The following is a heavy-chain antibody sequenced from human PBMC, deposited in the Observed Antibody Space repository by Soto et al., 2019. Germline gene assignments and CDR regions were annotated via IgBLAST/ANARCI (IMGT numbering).Heavy chain of an antibody. Sequence: TSETLSLTCAVYGGSFSGYYWSWIRQPPGKGLEWIGEINHSGSTNYNPSLKSRVTISVDTSKNQFSLKLSSVTAADTAVYYCARGKPRHYYGMDVWGQGTTVTVSS. CDR2: INHSGST. V-gene: IGHV4-34*01. CDR3: ARGKPRHYYGMDV. J-gene: IGHJ6*02. CDR1: GGSFSGYY.